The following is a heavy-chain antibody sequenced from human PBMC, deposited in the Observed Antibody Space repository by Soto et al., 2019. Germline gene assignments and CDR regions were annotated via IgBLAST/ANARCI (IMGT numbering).Heavy chain of an antibody. CDR2: IIPLVHII. V-gene: IGHV1-69*04. CDR3: AGEWRRQYPNTTHALDD. J-gene: IGHJ3*01. D-gene: IGHD1-26*01. Sequence: QVQLVQSGAEVKKPGSSVKVSCKASGGFYSIKTISWVRQAPGQGLEWMGRIIPLVHIINNAQKFQGRVAISADKAPSNASKELSRLKFDDPVIYLCAGEWRRQYPNTTHALDDWVHGPMVSVCS. CDR1: GGFYSIKT.